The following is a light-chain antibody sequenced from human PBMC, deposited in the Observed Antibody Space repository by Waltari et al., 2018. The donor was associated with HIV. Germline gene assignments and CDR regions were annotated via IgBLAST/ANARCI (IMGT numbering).Light chain of an antibody. CDR2: DAS. CDR3: QQYDSYSWT. CDR1: QDINDS. J-gene: IGKJ1*01. Sequence: DIQMTQSPSSLSASVGDSVTITCQASQDINDSLNWYQHKPGKAPKLLMYDASNLETGVPSRFNGSGSGADFAFTISSLQPEDIATYYCQQYDSYSWTFGQGTKVEI. V-gene: IGKV1-33*01.